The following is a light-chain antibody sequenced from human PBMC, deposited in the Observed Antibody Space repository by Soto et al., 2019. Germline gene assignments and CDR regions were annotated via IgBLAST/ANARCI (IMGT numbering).Light chain of an antibody. CDR2: GSS. CDR1: QSVFSNY. Sequence: EIVLTQSPGTLSFSPGERATLSCRASQSVFSNYLAWYQQKPGQAPRLLIYGSSKRPTGIPDRFSGSGSETDFTLTISRLEPEDFAVYYCQQYGSSPATFGPGTKGDIK. V-gene: IGKV3-20*01. CDR3: QQYGSSPAT. J-gene: IGKJ1*01.